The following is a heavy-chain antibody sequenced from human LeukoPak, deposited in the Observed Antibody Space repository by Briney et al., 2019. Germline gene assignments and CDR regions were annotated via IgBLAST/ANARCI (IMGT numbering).Heavy chain of an antibody. J-gene: IGHJ4*02. D-gene: IGHD1-26*01. CDR2: IYSGGST. V-gene: IGHV3-66*01. CDR3: ARVASGSYRYFDY. Sequence: TGGSLRLSCAASGFTVSSNYMSWVRQAPGKGLEWVSVIYSGGSTYYADSVKGRFTISRDNSKNTLYLQMNSLRAEGTAVYYCARVASGSYRYFDYWSQGTLVTVSS. CDR1: GFTVSSNY.